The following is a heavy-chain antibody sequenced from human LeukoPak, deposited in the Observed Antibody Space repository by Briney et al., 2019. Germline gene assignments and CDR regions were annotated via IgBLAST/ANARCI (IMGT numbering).Heavy chain of an antibody. CDR1: GGSMSGYF. CDR3: ARSITSSWYGDFQH. V-gene: IGHV4-59*01. J-gene: IGHJ1*01. CDR2: IYYSGST. Sequence: SETLSLTCTVSGGSMSGYFWSWIRQPPGKGLRWIGYIYYSGSTNYNPSLKSRVTISVDTSKNQFSLKLSSVTAADTAVYYCARSITSSWYGDFQHWGQGTLVTVSS. D-gene: IGHD6-13*01.